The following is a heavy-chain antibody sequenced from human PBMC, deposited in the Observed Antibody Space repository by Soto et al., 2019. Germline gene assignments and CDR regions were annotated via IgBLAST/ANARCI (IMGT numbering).Heavy chain of an antibody. Sequence: TLSLTCTVSGGSISTTGYYWSWIRQHPGKGLEWIGYIYYTGSSYYNPSLKSRVTMSVDTSKNQFSLKLSSVTAADTAVYYCAKDQGSGLDYWGQGTLVTVSS. CDR1: GGSISTTGYY. V-gene: IGHV4-31*03. CDR2: IYYTGSS. J-gene: IGHJ4*02. CDR3: AKDQGSGLDY.